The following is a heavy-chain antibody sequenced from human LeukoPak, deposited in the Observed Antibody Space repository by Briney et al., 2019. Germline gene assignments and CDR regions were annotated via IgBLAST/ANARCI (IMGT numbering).Heavy chain of an antibody. V-gene: IGHV3-53*01. CDR2: IYGGGNI. Sequence: GGSLRLSCAASGFTVGSNYMNWVRQAPGKGLEWVSVIYGGGNIYYADSVKGRFTISRDNSKNTLYLQMNSLRAEDTAVYYCARGAGYNYPYYFDYWGQGTLVTVSS. CDR1: GFTVGSNY. D-gene: IGHD5-24*01. J-gene: IGHJ4*02. CDR3: ARGAGYNYPYYFDY.